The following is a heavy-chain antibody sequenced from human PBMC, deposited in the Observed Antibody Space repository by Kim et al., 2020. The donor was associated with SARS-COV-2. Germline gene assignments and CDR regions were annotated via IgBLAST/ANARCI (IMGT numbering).Heavy chain of an antibody. D-gene: IGHD1-26*01. CDR1: GFTFGDYA. CDR3: TRDLSGSYSFYYYYMDV. J-gene: IGHJ6*03. Sequence: GGSLRLSCTASGFTFGDYAMSWVRQAPGKGLEWVGFIRSKAYGGTTEYAASVKGRFTISRDDSKSIAYLQMNSLKTEDTAVYYCTRDLSGSYSFYYYYMDVWGKGTTVTVSS. V-gene: IGHV3-49*04. CDR2: IRSKAYGGTT.